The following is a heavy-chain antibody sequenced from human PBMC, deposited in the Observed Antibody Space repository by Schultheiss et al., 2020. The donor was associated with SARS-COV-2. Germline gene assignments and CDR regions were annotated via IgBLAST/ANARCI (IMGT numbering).Heavy chain of an antibody. V-gene: IGHV3-23*01. CDR1: GGSLNNYY. D-gene: IGHD3-10*01. CDR3: TTDPFSFGELLYLNYYGMDV. CDR2: ISGSGGST. Sequence: LSLTCTVSGGSLNNYYWSWIRQPPGKGLEWVSAISGSGGSTYYADSVKGRFTISRDSSKNTLYLQMNSLKTEDTAVYYCTTDPFSFGELLYLNYYGMDVWGQGTTVTVSS. J-gene: IGHJ6*02.